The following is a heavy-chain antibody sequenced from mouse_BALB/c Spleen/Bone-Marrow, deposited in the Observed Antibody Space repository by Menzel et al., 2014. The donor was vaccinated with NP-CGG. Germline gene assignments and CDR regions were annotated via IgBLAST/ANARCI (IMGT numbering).Heavy chain of an antibody. J-gene: IGHJ2*01. D-gene: IGHD2-2*01. CDR3: ARINGYDY. V-gene: IGHV1S81*02. CDR1: GYTFTSYW. Sequence: VQRVESGAELVKPGASVKLSCKASGYTFTSYWMHWVKRRPGQGLEWVGEIDPSTGRTDYNKKFKSQATLTVDKSSSTAYMHLSSLTSEDSAVYYCARINGYDYWGQGTTLTVSS. CDR2: IDPSTGRT.